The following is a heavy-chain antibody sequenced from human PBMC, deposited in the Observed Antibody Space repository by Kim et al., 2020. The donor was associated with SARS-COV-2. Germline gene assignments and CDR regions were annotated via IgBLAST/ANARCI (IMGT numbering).Heavy chain of an antibody. CDR2: ISAYNGNT. V-gene: IGHV1-18*01. CDR3: ARDNVGELLWFGELFRFDY. CDR1: GYTFTSYG. Sequence: ASVKVSCKASGYTFTSYGISWVRQAPGQGLEWMGWISAYNGNTNYAHKLQGRVTMTTDTSTSTAYMELRSLRSDDTAVYYCARDNVGELLWFGELFRFDYWGQGTLVTVSS. J-gene: IGHJ4*02. D-gene: IGHD3-10*01.